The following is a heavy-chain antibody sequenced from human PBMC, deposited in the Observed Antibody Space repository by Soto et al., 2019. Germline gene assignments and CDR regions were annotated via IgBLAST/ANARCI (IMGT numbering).Heavy chain of an antibody. CDR1: GGSISSGGYY. V-gene: IGHV4-31*03. J-gene: IGHJ4*02. D-gene: IGHD3-10*01. CDR2: IYYSGST. CDR3: ASIVSSAHGEFSD. Sequence: QVQLQESGPGLVKPSQTLSLTCTVSGGSISSGGYYWSWIRQHPGKGLEWIGYIYYSGSTYYNPPPKSRVTISVDTSKNQFSLKLSSVTAADTAVYYCASIVSSAHGEFSDWGQGTLVTVSS.